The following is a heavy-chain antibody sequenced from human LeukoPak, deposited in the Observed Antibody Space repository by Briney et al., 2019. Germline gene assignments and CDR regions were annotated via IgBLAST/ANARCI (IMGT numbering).Heavy chain of an antibody. CDR2: ISGSGGRT. D-gene: IGHD1-26*01. J-gene: IGHJ3*02. Sequence: GGSLRLSCAASGFTFSSYAMSWVRQAPGKGLEWVSTISGSGGRTYYADSVKGRFTISRDNSKNTLSLHMNSLRAEDTALYYCAKGPARWELQTHDAFDIWGQGTMVTVSS. CDR1: GFTFSSYA. V-gene: IGHV3-23*01. CDR3: AKGPARWELQTHDAFDI.